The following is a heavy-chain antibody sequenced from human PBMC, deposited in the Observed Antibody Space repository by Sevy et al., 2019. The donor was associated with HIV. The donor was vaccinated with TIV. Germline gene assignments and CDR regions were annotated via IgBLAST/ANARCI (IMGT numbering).Heavy chain of an antibody. D-gene: IGHD2-15*01. J-gene: IGHJ6*02. Sequence: GGSLRLSCAASGFTFSSYAMHWVRQAPGKGLEWVAVISYDGSNKYYADSVKGRFTISRDNSNNTLYLQMNSLRAEDTALYYCARGYCSGGSCYRRYYYYGMDVWGQGTTVTVSS. CDR1: GFTFSSYA. CDR3: ARGYCSGGSCYRRYYYYGMDV. CDR2: ISYDGSNK. V-gene: IGHV3-30-3*01.